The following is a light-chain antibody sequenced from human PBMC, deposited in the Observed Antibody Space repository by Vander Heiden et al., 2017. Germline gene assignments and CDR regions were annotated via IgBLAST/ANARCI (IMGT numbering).Light chain of an antibody. CDR3: QQYYTFPLA. J-gene: IGKJ2*01. CDR2: AAS. V-gene: IGKV1D-8*01. Sequence: VIWMTQSPSLLSASTGDRVTISCRMSQGISNYLAWYQQKPGKAPELLISAASTLQSGVPSRFSGSGSGTYFTLTISCLQSEDFATYYCQQYYTFPLAFGQEAKLEIK. CDR1: QGISNY.